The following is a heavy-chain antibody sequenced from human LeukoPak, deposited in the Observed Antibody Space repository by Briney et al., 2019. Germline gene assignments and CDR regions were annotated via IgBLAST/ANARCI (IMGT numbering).Heavy chain of an antibody. CDR2: IYHSGST. J-gene: IGHJ3*02. Sequence: SETLSLACTVSGSSISSAYFWGWIRQPPGKGLEWIGSIYHSGSTHYSPSLTSRVTMSVDTSRNQFSLKLSSVTAADTAVYYCARDKGEFEWFGESLLGAFDIWGQGTMVTVSS. V-gene: IGHV4-38-2*02. CDR1: GSSISSAYF. CDR3: ARDKGEFEWFGESLLGAFDI. D-gene: IGHD3-10*01.